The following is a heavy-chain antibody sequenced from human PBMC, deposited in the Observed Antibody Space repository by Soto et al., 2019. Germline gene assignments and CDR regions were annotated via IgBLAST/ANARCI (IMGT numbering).Heavy chain of an antibody. J-gene: IGHJ6*02. D-gene: IGHD3-10*01. CDR3: ARVPITMVRGARYYYYGMDV. Sequence: QVQLVQSGAEVKKPGSSVKVSCKASGGTFSSYAISWVRQAPGQGLEWMGGIIPIFGTANYAQKFQGRVTVTADESTSTAYMELSSLRAEDTAVYYCARVPITMVRGARYYYYGMDVWGQGTTVTVSS. V-gene: IGHV1-69*01. CDR2: IIPIFGTA. CDR1: GGTFSSYA.